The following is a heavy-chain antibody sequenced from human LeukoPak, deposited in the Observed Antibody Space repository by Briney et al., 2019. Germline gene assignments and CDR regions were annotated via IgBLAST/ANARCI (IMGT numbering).Heavy chain of an antibody. CDR1: GGTFSSYT. J-gene: IGHJ3*02. Sequence: SVKVSCKASGGTFSSYTISWVRQAPGQGLEWMGRIIPILGIANYAQKFQGRVTITADKSTSTAYMELSSLRSEDTAVYYCARAYDSSGYYYDPRAFDIWGQGTMVTVSS. D-gene: IGHD3-22*01. CDR3: ARAYDSSGYYYDPRAFDI. CDR2: IIPILGIA. V-gene: IGHV1-69*02.